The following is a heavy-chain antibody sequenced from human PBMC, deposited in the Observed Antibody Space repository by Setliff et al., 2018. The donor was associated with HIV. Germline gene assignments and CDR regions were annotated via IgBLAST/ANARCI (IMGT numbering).Heavy chain of an antibody. J-gene: IGHJ6*03. V-gene: IGHV4-61*09. Sequence: SETLSLTCTVSGGSISSGSYYWSWIRQPAGKGREWIGHIYTGGSTNYNPSLNSRGTMSADTSENQFSLKLRSVTAADTAVYYCALGMVRGARYYYYYYMDVWGKGTTVTVSS. CDR1: GGSISSGSYY. CDR2: IYTGGST. CDR3: ALGMVRGARYYYYYYMDV. D-gene: IGHD3-10*01.